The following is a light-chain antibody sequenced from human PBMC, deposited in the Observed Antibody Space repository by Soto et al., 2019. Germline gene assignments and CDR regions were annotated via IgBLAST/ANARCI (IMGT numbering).Light chain of an antibody. V-gene: IGKV3-20*01. CDR1: QSVSSSY. Sequence: EIVLTQSPGTLSLSPGERATLSCRASQSVSSSYFAWYQQKPGQAPRLLIYGASSRATGIPDRFSGSGSGTDFTLTISRLEPEDFAVYYCQQYGSSPGLTFGGWTKVEIK. CDR3: QQYGSSPGLT. CDR2: GAS. J-gene: IGKJ4*01.